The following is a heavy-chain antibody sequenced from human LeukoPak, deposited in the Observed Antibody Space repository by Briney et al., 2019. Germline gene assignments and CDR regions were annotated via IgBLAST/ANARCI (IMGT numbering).Heavy chain of an antibody. Sequence: GGSLRLSCAASGFTFSSYAMHWVRQAPGKGLEYVSAISSNGGSTYYANSVKGRFTISRDNSKNTLYLQMGSLRAEDMAVYYCARGPDLYCSSTSCYASDYWAREPWSPSP. CDR3: ARGPDLYCSSTSCYASDY. CDR1: GFTFSSYA. CDR2: ISSNGGST. D-gene: IGHD2-2*01. J-gene: IGHJ4*02. V-gene: IGHV3-64*01.